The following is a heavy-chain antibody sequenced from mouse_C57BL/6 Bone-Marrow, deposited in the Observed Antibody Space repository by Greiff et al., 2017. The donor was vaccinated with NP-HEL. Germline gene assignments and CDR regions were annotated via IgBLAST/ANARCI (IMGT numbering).Heavy chain of an antibody. V-gene: IGHV2-2*01. CDR1: GFSLTSYG. D-gene: IGHD2-4*01. CDR3: AKNGDYDYAMDY. Sequence: VMLVESGPGLVQPSQSLSITCTVSGFSLTSYGVHWVRQSPGKGLEWLGVIWSGGSTHYNAAFISRLSISKDNSKSQVFFKMNSLQADDTAIYYCAKNGDYDYAMDYWGQGTSVTVSS. J-gene: IGHJ4*01. CDR2: IWSGGST.